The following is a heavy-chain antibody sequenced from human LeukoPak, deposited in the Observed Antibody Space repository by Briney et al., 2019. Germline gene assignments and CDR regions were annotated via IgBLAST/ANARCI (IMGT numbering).Heavy chain of an antibody. CDR1: GVKITTDNYY. J-gene: IGHJ4*03. Sequence: PSETLSLTCAISGVKITTDNYYRGWIRQTPGEGLEWIGSVSYSGNAFYNPSLRSRVTISVDTSNNQFSLRLTSMTAADTAVYYCACRPGRITWYQYFLQSWAQGIQVTVSS. CDR2: VSYSGNA. V-gene: IGHV4-39*01. D-gene: IGHD2-2*01. CDR3: ACRPGRITWYQYFLQS.